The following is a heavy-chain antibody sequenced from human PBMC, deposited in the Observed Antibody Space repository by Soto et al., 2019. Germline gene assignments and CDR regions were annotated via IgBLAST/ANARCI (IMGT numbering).Heavy chain of an antibody. CDR1: GFTFSSYS. Sequence: GGSLRLSCAASGFTFSSYSMNWVRQAPGKGLEWVSSITYNRSNIYYADSVKGRFTISRDNSKNTLYLQMNSLRAEDTAVYYCAKDLPLTAVAGTGSTPDYWGQGTLVTVSS. CDR3: AKDLPLTAVAGTGSTPDY. V-gene: IGHV3-30*18. J-gene: IGHJ4*02. CDR2: ITYNRSNI. D-gene: IGHD6-19*01.